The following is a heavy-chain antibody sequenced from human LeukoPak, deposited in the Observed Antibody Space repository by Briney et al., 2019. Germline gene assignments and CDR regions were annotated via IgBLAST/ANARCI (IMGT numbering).Heavy chain of an antibody. Sequence: SETLSLTCTVSGGSFSSSNYYWGWIRQPPGRGLEWIGSIYYSGSTYYNPSLKSRVTISVDTSKNQFSLKLSSVTAADTAVYYCARLGLLDSMTTVTNVFDYWGQGTLVTVSS. CDR1: GGSFSSSNYY. CDR3: ARLGLLDSMTTVTNVFDY. J-gene: IGHJ4*02. D-gene: IGHD4-17*01. V-gene: IGHV4-39*01. CDR2: IYYSGST.